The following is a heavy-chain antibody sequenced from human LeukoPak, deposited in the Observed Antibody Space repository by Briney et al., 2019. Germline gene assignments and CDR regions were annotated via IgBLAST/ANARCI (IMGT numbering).Heavy chain of an antibody. J-gene: IGHJ3*02. CDR3: ARDPTTVTKGLDI. V-gene: IGHV4-59*11. CDR2: ISYIGST. D-gene: IGHD4-17*01. Sequence: SETLSLICSVSGGSISTHYWSWIRQPPGKGLEWIGYISYIGSTNYNPSLKSRVTISVDTSKNQFSLKLSSVTAADAAVYFCARDPTTVTKGLDIWGQGTMVTVSS. CDR1: GGSISTHY.